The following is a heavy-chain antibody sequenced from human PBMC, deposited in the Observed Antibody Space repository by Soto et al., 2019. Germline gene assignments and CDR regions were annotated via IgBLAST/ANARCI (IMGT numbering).Heavy chain of an antibody. V-gene: IGHV6-1*01. J-gene: IGHJ3*02. CDR1: GDSVSSNSAA. D-gene: IGHD1-26*01. CDR2: TYYRSKWYN. CDR3: ARGGGSLTPIDAFDI. Sequence: SQTLSLTCTISGDSVSSNSAAWNWIRQSPSRGLEWLGRTYYRSKWYNDYAVSGKSRITINPDTSKNQFSLQLNSVTPEDTAVYYCARGGGSLTPIDAFDIWGQGTMVTVSS.